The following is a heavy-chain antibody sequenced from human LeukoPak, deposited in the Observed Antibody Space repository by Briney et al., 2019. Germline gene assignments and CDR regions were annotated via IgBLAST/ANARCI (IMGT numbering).Heavy chain of an antibody. D-gene: IGHD2-2*01. CDR2: IYWNDDK. CDR3: AHSRGCSSTSCYFADEDWFDP. J-gene: IGHJ5*02. V-gene: IGHV2-5*01. Sequence: SGPTLVKPTQTLTLTCTFSGFSLSTSGVGVGWIRQPPGKALEWLALIYWNDDKRYSPSLKSRLTITKDTFKNQVVLTMTNMDPVDTATYYCAHSRGCSSTSCYFADEDWFDPWGQGTLVTVSS. CDR1: GFSLSTSGVG.